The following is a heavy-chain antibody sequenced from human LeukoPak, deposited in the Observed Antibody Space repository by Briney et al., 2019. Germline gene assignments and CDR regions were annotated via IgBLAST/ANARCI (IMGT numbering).Heavy chain of an antibody. V-gene: IGHV1-2*02. D-gene: IGHD6-13*01. Sequence: ASVKVSCKASGYTFTGYYMHWVLQAPGQGLEWMGWINPNSGGTNYAQKFQGRVTMTRDTSISTAYMELSRLRSDDTAVYYCARGGYSSSWRNWFDPWGQGTLVTVSS. CDR2: INPNSGGT. CDR1: GYTFTGYY. J-gene: IGHJ5*02. CDR3: ARGGYSSSWRNWFDP.